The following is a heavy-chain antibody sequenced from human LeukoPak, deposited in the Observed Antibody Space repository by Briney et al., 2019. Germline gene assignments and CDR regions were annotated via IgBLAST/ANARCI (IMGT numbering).Heavy chain of an antibody. CDR2: ISSSSSTI. CDR1: GFTFSSYS. Sequence: PGGSLRLSCAASGFTFSSYSMNWVRHAPGKGLEWVSYISSSSSTIYYADSVKGRFTISRDNAKNSLYLQMNSLRAEDTAVYYCARDLSPSYKRYCSSTSCYGPFDYWGQGTLVTVSS. D-gene: IGHD2-2*01. V-gene: IGHV3-48*04. CDR3: ARDLSPSYKRYCSSTSCYGPFDY. J-gene: IGHJ4*02.